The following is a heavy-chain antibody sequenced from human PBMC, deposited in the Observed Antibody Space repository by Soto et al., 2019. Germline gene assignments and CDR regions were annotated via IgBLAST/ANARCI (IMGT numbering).Heavy chain of an antibody. CDR1: GGTFSSYS. V-gene: IGHV1-69*01. CDR2: SIPIFGTG. CDR3: AREGNKGGLDAFDI. D-gene: IGHD2-15*01. Sequence: QVQLVQSVAEVKKPGSSVKVSCKTSGGTFSSYSISWVRQAPGQGLDWMGGSIPIFGTGYYAQKFQGRVTVTADESTSTAYMELGSLRSEDMAIDYCAREGNKGGLDAFDIWGQGTMVTGSS. J-gene: IGHJ3*02.